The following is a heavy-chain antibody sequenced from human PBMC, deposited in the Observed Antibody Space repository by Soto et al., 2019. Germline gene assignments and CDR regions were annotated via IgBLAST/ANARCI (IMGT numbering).Heavy chain of an antibody. V-gene: IGHV1-46*01. CDR3: ARDGMGGYYDSSGYSYYGMDV. CDR2: INPSGGST. Sequence: ASVKVSCKASGYTFTSYYMHWVRQAPGQGLEWMGIINPSGGSTSYAQKFQGRVTMTRDTSTSTVYMELSSLRSEDTAVYYCARDGMGGYYDSSGYSYYGMDVWGQGTTVTVSS. CDR1: GYTFTSYY. D-gene: IGHD3-22*01. J-gene: IGHJ6*02.